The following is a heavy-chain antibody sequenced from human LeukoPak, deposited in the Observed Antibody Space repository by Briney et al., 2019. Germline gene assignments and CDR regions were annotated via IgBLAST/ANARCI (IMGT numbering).Heavy chain of an antibody. J-gene: IGHJ4*02. D-gene: IGHD2-21*01. CDR1: GGSINSSSYY. CDR3: ARVSGGHSFDY. CDR2: FSYSGST. Sequence: SETLSLTCSVSGGSINSSSYYWGWIRQPPGRGLEWIGSFSYSGSTYYNPSLKSRVTISVDTSKNQISLKVSSVTAADTAVYYCARVSGGHSFDYWGQGTLVTVSS. V-gene: IGHV4-39*07.